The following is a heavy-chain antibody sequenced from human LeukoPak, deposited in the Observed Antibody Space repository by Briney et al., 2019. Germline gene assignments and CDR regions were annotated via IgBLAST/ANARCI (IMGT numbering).Heavy chain of an antibody. CDR2: ISAYNGNT. CDR1: GGTFSSYG. D-gene: IGHD6-13*01. Sequence: ASVKVSCKASGGTFSSYGISWVRQAPGQGLEWMGWISAYNGNTNYAQKLQGRVTMTTDTSTSTAYMELRSLRSDDTAVYYCARDLGIAAAGTFIWFDPWGQGTLVTVSS. CDR3: ARDLGIAAAGTFIWFDP. J-gene: IGHJ5*02. V-gene: IGHV1-18*01.